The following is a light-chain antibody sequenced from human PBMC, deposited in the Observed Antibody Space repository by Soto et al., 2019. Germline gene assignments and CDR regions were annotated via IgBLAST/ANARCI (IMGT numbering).Light chain of an antibody. CDR3: SSYSSSSTLV. V-gene: IGLV2-14*01. Sequence: QSALIQPASVSGSPGQSITISCTGTHSDVGGYKYVSWYQQHPGKAPKLMIYEVSNRPSGVSNRFSGSKSGNTASLTISGLQAEDEADYYCSSYSSSSTLVFGTGTKLTVL. CDR1: HSDVGGYKY. CDR2: EVS. J-gene: IGLJ1*01.